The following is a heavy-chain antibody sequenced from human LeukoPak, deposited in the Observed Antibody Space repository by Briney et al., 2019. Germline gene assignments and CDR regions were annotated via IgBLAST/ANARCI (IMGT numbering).Heavy chain of an antibody. CDR1: GYTFTTYG. CDR3: ARVKARSGSYSLDY. Sequence: APVKVSCKASGYTFTTYGISWVRQARGQGLEWMGWISAHNGDTNYAQKLQGRVTMTTDTSTSTAYMELRSLRSDDTAVYYCARVKARSGSYSLDYWGQGTLVTVSS. D-gene: IGHD1-26*01. J-gene: IGHJ4*02. V-gene: IGHV1-18*01. CDR2: ISAHNGDT.